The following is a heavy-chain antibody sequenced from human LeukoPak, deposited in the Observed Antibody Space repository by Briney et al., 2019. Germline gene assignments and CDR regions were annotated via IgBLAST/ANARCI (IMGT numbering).Heavy chain of an antibody. J-gene: IGHJ4*02. D-gene: IGHD2-21*02. CDR1: GGSISSYY. CDR3: AGILVVTATDYFQY. V-gene: IGHV4-39*01. CDR2: IYYSGIP. Sequence: SETLSLTCTVSGGSISSYYWGWIRQPPGKGLEWIGSIYYSGIPYYNPSLKSRVTISVDTSKNQFSLNLSSVTAADTAVYYCAGILVVTATDYFQYWGQGILVTVSS.